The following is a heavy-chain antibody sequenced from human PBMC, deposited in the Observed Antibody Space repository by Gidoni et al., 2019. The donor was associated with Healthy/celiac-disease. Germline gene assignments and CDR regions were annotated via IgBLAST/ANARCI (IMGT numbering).Heavy chain of an antibody. D-gene: IGHD4-17*01. CDR3: ARAFSDDYGGNPFDY. V-gene: IGHV1-69*02. CDR2: IIPILGIA. CDR1: GGTFSSYP. Sequence: QVQLVQSGAEVKKPGSSVKVSCQASGGTFSSYPISWVRQAPGQGLEWMGRIIPILGIANYAQKLKCRVTITADKSTSTAYMVLSRLRSEDTAVYYCARAFSDDYGGNPFDYWGQGTLVTVSS. J-gene: IGHJ4*02.